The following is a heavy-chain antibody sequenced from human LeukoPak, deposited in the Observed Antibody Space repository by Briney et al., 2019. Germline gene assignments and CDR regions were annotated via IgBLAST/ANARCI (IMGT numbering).Heavy chain of an antibody. CDR2: IYYSRST. Sequence: PSETLSLTCTVSGGSISSYYWSWIRQPPGKGLEWIGYIYYSRSTYYNPSLKSRVTISVDTSKNQFSLKLSSVTAADTAVYYCARHHPAPELDWFDPWGQGTLVTVSS. D-gene: IGHD3-10*01. V-gene: IGHV4-59*08. CDR1: GGSISSYY. CDR3: ARHHPAPELDWFDP. J-gene: IGHJ5*02.